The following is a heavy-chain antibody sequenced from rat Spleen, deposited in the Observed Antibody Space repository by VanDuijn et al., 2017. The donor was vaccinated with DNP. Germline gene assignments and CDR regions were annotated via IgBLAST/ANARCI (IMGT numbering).Heavy chain of an antibody. CDR3: VRPVRFYSAPFDY. CDR1: GFTFSYYY. V-gene: IGHV5-25*01. D-gene: IGHD3-3*01. Sequence: EVQLVASGGGLVQPGRSLNLSCAASGFTFSYYYMAWVRQAPRKGLEWVATISPTDGRTFYSDSVKGRFTISRDNRINSLYLQMNSLRSEDTATYYCVRPVRFYSAPFDYWGQGIMVTVSS. CDR2: ISPTDGRT. J-gene: IGHJ2*01.